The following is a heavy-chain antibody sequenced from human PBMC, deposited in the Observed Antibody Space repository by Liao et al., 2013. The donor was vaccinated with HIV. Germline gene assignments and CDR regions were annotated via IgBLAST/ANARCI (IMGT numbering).Heavy chain of an antibody. Sequence: QVQLQESGPGLVKPSETLSLTCIVSGGSDTSYFWSWIRQPAGKGLEWIGRISSAGNANYNPSLNSRVTMSVDTSNNQFSLTLNSVTAADTAVYYCARENPRGRPFDYWGQGILVTVSS. CDR2: ISSAGNA. V-gene: IGHV4-4*07. J-gene: IGHJ4*02. CDR1: GGSDTSYF. CDR3: ARENPRGRPFDY. D-gene: IGHD3-10*01.